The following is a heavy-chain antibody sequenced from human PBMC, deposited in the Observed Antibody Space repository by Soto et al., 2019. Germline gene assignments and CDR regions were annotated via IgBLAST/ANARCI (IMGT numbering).Heavy chain of an antibody. V-gene: IGHV4-4*02. CDR2: IYHTGST. Sequence: QVQLQESGPRLVKPSGTLSLTCAVSGASISSTNWWTWVRQPPGKGLEWIGEIYHTGSTKYNPSLKSQVTISLDKSNTQFSLNLSSVTAADTAVYYCATLPPRIVVVVLPIPTWGQGTLVTVSS. CDR1: GASISSTNW. CDR3: ATLPPRIVVVVLPIPT. D-gene: IGHD2-15*01. J-gene: IGHJ4*02.